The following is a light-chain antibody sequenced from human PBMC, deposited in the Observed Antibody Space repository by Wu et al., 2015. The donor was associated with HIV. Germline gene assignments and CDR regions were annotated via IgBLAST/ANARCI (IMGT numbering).Light chain of an antibody. J-gene: IGKJ2*01. CDR3: QQRRYWPLYT. CDR2: VAS. Sequence: EIVLTQSPGTLSLSPGERATLSCRASQSISSNYLAWCQQKPGQAPRLLISVASSRATGISARFSGSGSGTDFTLTISSLEPEDFAVYYCQQRRYWPLYTFGQGTKLEIK. V-gene: IGKV3-11*01. CDR1: QSISSNY.